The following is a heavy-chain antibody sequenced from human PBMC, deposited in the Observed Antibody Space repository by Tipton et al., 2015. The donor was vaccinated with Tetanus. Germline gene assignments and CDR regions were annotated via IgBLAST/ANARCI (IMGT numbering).Heavy chain of an antibody. J-gene: IGHJ6*02. V-gene: IGHV4-61*01. D-gene: IGHD4-23*01. CDR2: IYYSGST. CDR3: ARDNYGGNSPDMDV. CDR1: GGSVSSGSYY. Sequence: TLSLTCTVSGGSVSSGSYYWSWIRQPPGKGLEWIGYIYYSGSTNYNPSLKSRVTISVDTSKNQFSLKLSSVTAADTAVYYCARDNYGGNSPDMDVWGQGTTVTVSS.